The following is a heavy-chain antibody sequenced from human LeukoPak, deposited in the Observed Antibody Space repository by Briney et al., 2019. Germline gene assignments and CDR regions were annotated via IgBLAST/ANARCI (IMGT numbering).Heavy chain of an antibody. CDR2: INPNSGGT. D-gene: IGHD3-10*01. CDR3: ARGPSTMVRGVIISDDAFDF. CDR1: GYTFTGYY. J-gene: IGHJ3*01. V-gene: IGHV1-2*02. Sequence: ASVKVSCKASGYTFTGYYMHWVRQAPGQGLEWMGWINPNSGGTNYAQKFQGRVTMTRDTSISTAYMELSRLRSDDTAVYYCARGPSTMVRGVIISDDAFDFWGQGTMVTVSS.